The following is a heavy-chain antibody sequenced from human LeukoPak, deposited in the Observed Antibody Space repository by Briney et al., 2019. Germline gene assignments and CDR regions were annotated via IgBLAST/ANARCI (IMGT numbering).Heavy chain of an antibody. CDR2: INPNSGGT. CDR1: GYTFTGYY. Sequence: GASVKVSCKASGYTFTGYYMHWVRQAPGQGLEWMGWINPNSGGTNYAQKFQGRVTMTRDTSINTAYLQWNSLKASDTAMYYCVRRDFDYWGQGTLVTVSS. V-gene: IGHV1-2*02. CDR3: VRRDFDY. J-gene: IGHJ4*02.